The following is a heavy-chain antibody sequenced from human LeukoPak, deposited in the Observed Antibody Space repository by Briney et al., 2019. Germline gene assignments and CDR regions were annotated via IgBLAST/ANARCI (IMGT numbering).Heavy chain of an antibody. Sequence: GASVKVSCKASGGTFSSYAISWVRQAPGQGLEWMGGIIPIFGTANYAQKFQGRVTITADKSTSTAYMELSSLRSEDTAVYYCARGGRGYGASPDYYYYYMDVWGKGTTVTISS. J-gene: IGHJ6*03. V-gene: IGHV1-69*06. D-gene: IGHD4-17*01. CDR3: ARGGRGYGASPDYYYYYMDV. CDR1: GGTFSSYA. CDR2: IIPIFGTA.